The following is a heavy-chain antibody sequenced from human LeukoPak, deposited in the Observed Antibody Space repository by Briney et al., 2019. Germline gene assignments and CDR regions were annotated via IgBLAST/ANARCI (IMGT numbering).Heavy chain of an antibody. J-gene: IGHJ4*02. CDR3: AKDIGSSSRPFDY. V-gene: IGHV3-23*01. CDR2: ISGSGGST. Sequence: PGGSLRLSYAASGFTFSSYAMSWVRQAPGKGLEWVSAISGSGGSTSYADSVKGRFTISRDNSKNTLYLQMNSLRAEDTAVYYCAKDIGSSSRPFDYWGQGTLVTVSS. D-gene: IGHD6-13*01. CDR1: GFTFSSYA.